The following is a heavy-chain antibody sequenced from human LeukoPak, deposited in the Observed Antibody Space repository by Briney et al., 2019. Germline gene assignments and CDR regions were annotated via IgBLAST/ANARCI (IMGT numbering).Heavy chain of an antibody. D-gene: IGHD3-10*01. CDR1: GYTFTSYG. CDR3: ARDWYYYGSRSHLGYDAFDI. CDR2: ISAYNGNT. V-gene: IGHV1-18*01. Sequence: ASVKVSCKASGYTFTSYGISWVRQAPGQGLEWMGWISAYNGNTHYAQNLQGRVTMTTDTSTSTVYMELRSLRSDDTAVYYCARDWYYYGSRSHLGYDAFDIWGQGTMVTVSS. J-gene: IGHJ3*02.